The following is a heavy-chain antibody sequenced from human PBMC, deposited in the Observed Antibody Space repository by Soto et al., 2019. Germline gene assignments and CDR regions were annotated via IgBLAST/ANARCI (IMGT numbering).Heavy chain of an antibody. Sequence: PGGSLRLSCAASGFTFSSYAMSWVRQAPGKGLEWVSAISGSGGSTYYADSVKGRFTISRDNSKNTLYLQMNSLRAEDTAVYYCASPSRYQLPEDWFDPWRQGTLVTVSS. CDR1: GFTFSSYA. CDR2: ISGSGGST. CDR3: ASPSRYQLPEDWFDP. D-gene: IGHD2-2*01. J-gene: IGHJ5*02. V-gene: IGHV3-23*01.